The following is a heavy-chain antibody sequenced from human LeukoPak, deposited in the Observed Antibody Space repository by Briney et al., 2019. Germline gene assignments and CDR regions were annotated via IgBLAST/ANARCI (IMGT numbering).Heavy chain of an antibody. CDR2: IKQDGSEK. J-gene: IGHJ4*02. CDR3: ARDLGVAVTPYRDY. Sequence: GGSLRLSCAASGFTFSSYWMSWVRQAPGKGLEWVANIKQDGSEKYYVDSVKGRFTISRDNAKNSLYLQMNSLRAEDTAVYYCARDLGVAVTPYRDYWGQGTLVTVSS. D-gene: IGHD4-11*01. V-gene: IGHV3-7*03. CDR1: GFTFSSYW.